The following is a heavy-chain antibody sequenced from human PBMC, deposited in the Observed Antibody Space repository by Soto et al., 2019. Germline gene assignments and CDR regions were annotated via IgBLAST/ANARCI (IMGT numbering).Heavy chain of an antibody. V-gene: IGHV4-34*01. CDR1: GGSFSGYY. CDR2: INHSGST. D-gene: IGHD3-3*01. J-gene: IGHJ4*02. Sequence: SETLSLTCAVYGGSFSGYYWSWIRQPPGKGLEWIGEINHSGSTNYNPSLKSRVTISVDTSKNQFSPKLSSVTAADTAVYYCASKAFRGGYSFDYWGQGTLVTVSS. CDR3: ASKAFRGGYSFDY.